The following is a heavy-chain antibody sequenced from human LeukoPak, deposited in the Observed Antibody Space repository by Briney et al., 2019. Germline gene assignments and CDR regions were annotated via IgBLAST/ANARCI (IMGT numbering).Heavy chain of an antibody. CDR1: GFTFSSYS. CDR3: AKDSSSSWYYFDY. Sequence: GGSLRLSCAASGFTFSSYSINWVRQAPGKGLEWVSAISGSGGSTYYADSVKGRFTISRDNSKNTLYLQMNSLRAEDTAVYYCAKDSSSSWYYFDYWGQGTLVTVSS. CDR2: ISGSGGST. D-gene: IGHD6-13*01. V-gene: IGHV3-23*01. J-gene: IGHJ4*02.